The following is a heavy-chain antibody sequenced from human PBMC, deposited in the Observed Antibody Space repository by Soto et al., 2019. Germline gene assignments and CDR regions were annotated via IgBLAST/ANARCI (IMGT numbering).Heavy chain of an antibody. V-gene: IGHV3-7*01. Sequence: EVQVVESGGGLVQPGGSLRLSCAASGFTFGIHWMTWVRQVPGKGLEWVANINQDGSDKYYVDSVKGRFIISRDNAKDSQYQQMNSLRLEDTAVYYCATSMRHTLDPWGQGTLVTVS. J-gene: IGHJ5*02. CDR3: ATSMRHTLDP. CDR1: GFTFGIHW. CDR2: INQDGSDK. D-gene: IGHD2-21*01.